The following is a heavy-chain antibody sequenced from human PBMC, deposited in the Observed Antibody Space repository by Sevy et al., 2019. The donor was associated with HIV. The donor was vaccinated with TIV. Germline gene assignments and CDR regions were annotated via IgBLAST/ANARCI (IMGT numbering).Heavy chain of an antibody. V-gene: IGHV3-7*01. J-gene: IGHJ3*02. Sequence: GGSLRLSCVASGFMFSSYWMSWVRQAPGKGLEWVANIKQDGSEKYFVDSVKGRFTISRDNAKISLYLQMNSLRAEDTAVDYCAREDTIGVGDAFDIWGQGTMVTVSS. CDR3: AREDTIGVGDAFDI. CDR1: GFMFSSYW. D-gene: IGHD2-8*01. CDR2: IKQDGSEK.